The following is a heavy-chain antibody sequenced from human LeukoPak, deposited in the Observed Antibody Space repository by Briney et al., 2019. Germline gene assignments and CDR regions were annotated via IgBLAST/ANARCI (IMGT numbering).Heavy chain of an antibody. Sequence: GGSLRLSCAASGFTFSSYGMSWVRQAPGKGLEWVSAISGSGGSTYYADSVKGRFTISRDNSKNTLYLQMNSLRAEDTAVYYCAKDSTSITMIVVVITPLDYWGQGTLVTVSS. CDR1: GFTFSSYG. J-gene: IGHJ4*02. V-gene: IGHV3-23*01. D-gene: IGHD3-22*01. CDR2: ISGSGGST. CDR3: AKDSTSITMIVVVITPLDY.